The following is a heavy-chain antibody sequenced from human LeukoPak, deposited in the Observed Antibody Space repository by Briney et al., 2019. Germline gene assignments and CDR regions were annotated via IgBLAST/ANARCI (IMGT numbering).Heavy chain of an antibody. CDR2: IYSSGST. CDR1: GGSISSGSYY. D-gene: IGHD6-13*01. J-gene: IGHJ5*02. V-gene: IGHV4-61*02. Sequence: MPSETLSLTCTVSGGSISSGSYYWNWIRQPAGKGLEWIGRIYSSGSTNYNPSLKSRVTISVDTSKNQFSLKLSSVTAADTAVYYCARSVSSSWRTSPYTPPNWFDPWGQGTLVTVSS. CDR3: ARSVSSSWRTSPYTPPNWFDP.